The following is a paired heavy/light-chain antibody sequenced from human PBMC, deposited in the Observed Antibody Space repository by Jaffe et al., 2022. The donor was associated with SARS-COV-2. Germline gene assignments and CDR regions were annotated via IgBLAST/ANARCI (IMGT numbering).Heavy chain of an antibody. CDR2: ITGDGSWT. CDR3: LQWAIDYGDVP. D-gene: IGHD4-17*01. CDR1: GFTFNNYS. V-gene: IGHV3-64D*08. Sequence: EVQLVESGGALVQSGGSLRLSCSASGFTFNNYSMHWVRQPPGKGLEYISSITGDGSWTHYADSVKGRFIISRDNSKNTLYLQMRSLRNDDTAVYYCLQWAIDYGDVPWGQGTLVTVSS. J-gene: IGHJ5*02.
Light chain of an antibody. Sequence: DIQLTQSPSTLSASVGDRVTITCRPSRSISSWLAWYHQKPGKAPKLLIYKASYLESGVPSRFRGSGSGTELTLTISSLQSDDSGTYYCQQYHVFPYTFGQGTKLEIK. CDR2: KAS. CDR1: RSISSW. J-gene: IGKJ2*01. CDR3: QQYHVFPYT. V-gene: IGKV1-5*03.